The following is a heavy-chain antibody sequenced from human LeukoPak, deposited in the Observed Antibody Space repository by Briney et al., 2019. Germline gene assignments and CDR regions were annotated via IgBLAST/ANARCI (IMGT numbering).Heavy chain of an antibody. CDR3: PKKTSGTVDFDY. CDR2: ISPSGTTI. D-gene: IGHD1-1*01. V-gene: IGHV3-48*03. Sequence: PGGSLRLSCAASGFTFSTYEMNWVRQAPGKGLEWVSYISPSGTTIYYAESVKGRFTISRDNAKNSVYLQMNSLRVEDTAVYYFPKKTSGTVDFDYAGQGIL. CDR1: GFTFSTYE. J-gene: IGHJ4*02.